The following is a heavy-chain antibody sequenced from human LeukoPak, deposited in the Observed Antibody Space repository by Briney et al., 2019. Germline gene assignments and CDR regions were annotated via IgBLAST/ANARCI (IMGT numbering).Heavy chain of an antibody. V-gene: IGHV3-30*02. D-gene: IGHD1-14*01. Sequence: GGSLRLSCAASGFTFSSYGMHWVRQAPGKGLEWVAFIRYDGSNKYYADSVKGRFTISRDNSKNTLYLQMNSLRAEDTAVYYCAKDKVLEPRAFDIWGQGTMVTVSS. J-gene: IGHJ3*02. CDR2: IRYDGSNK. CDR3: AKDKVLEPRAFDI. CDR1: GFTFSSYG.